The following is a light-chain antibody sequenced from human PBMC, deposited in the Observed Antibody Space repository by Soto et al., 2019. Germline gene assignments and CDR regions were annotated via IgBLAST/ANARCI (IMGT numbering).Light chain of an antibody. Sequence: QSALTQPASVSGSPGQSITISCTGTSNDVAYYNYVSWYQQHPGKAPKLMIYDVSNRPSGVSNRFSGSKSGNTASLTISGLQAEDEADYYCSSYSSTSTLVVFGGGTKVTVL. CDR1: SNDVAYYNY. CDR3: SSYSSTSTLVV. J-gene: IGLJ2*01. V-gene: IGLV2-14*01. CDR2: DVS.